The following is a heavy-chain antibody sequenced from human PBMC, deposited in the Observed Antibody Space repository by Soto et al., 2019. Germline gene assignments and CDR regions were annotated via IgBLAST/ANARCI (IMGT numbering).Heavy chain of an antibody. J-gene: IGHJ4*02. CDR2: ISGSGGST. CDR1: GFTFSSYA. Sequence: VGSLRLSCAASGFTFSSYAMSWVRQAPGKGLEWVSAISGSGGSTYYADSVKGRFTISRDNSKNTLFLQMNSLRAEDTAVYYCAKDLVFGGVIARGYLDYWGQGTLVTVSS. V-gene: IGHV3-23*01. D-gene: IGHD3-16*02. CDR3: AKDLVFGGVIARGYLDY.